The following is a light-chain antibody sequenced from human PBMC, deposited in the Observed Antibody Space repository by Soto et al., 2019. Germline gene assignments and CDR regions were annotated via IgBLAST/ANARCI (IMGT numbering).Light chain of an antibody. CDR1: SSDVGSYNY. J-gene: IGLJ1*01. CDR2: DVS. V-gene: IGLV2-14*03. CDR3: SSYTTSGTLV. Sequence: QSALTQPASVSGSPGQSIIISCTGTSSDVGSYNYVSWYQHHPGKAPKFMIYDVSNRPSGVSNRFSGSKSGNTASLPISGLQAEDEADYYCSSYTTSGTLVFGSGTKVTVL.